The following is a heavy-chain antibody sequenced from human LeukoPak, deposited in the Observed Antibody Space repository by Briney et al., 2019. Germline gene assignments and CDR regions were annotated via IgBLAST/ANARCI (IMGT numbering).Heavy chain of an antibody. CDR1: GFTFSSYW. V-gene: IGHV3-74*01. D-gene: IGHD3-3*01. CDR3: AREQANSYYDFWSGQNSLLDY. Sequence: GGSLRLSCAASGFTFSSYWMHWVRQAPGKGLVWVSRINSDGSSTSYADSVKGRFTISRDNAKNTLYLQMNSLRAEDTAAYYCAREQANSYYDFWSGQNSLLDYWGQGTLVTVSS. J-gene: IGHJ4*02. CDR2: INSDGSST.